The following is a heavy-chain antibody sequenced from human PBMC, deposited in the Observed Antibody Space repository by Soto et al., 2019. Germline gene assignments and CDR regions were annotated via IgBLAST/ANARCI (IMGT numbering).Heavy chain of an antibody. V-gene: IGHV3-15*07. CDR3: TTEKFELLWFGELENYGMDV. CDR2: IKSKTDGGTT. CDR1: GFTFSNAW. J-gene: IGHJ6*02. Sequence: EVQLVESGGGLVKPGGSLRLSCAASGFTFSNAWMNWVRQAPGKGLEWVGRIKSKTDGGTTDYAAPVKGRFTISRDDSKNTLYLQMNSLKTADTAVYYCTTEKFELLWFGELENYGMDVWGQGTTVTVSS. D-gene: IGHD3-10*01.